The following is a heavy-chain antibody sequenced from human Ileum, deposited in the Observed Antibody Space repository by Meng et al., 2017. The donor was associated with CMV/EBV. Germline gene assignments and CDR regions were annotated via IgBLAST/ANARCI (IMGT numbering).Heavy chain of an antibody. CDR2: IFHSGAS. CDR1: GGSLIGTNW. V-gene: IGHV4-4*02. J-gene: IGHJ4*02. CDR3: ADPPAGL. Sequence: QMQLQESGPVLVRPSGTLSPTCVVSGGSLIGTNWWNWVRQPPGGGLEWIGEIFHSGASNYNPSLKSRATISIDNSKNQFSLRLTSVTVADTAVYFCADPPAGLWGQGVLVTVSS. D-gene: IGHD3-16*01.